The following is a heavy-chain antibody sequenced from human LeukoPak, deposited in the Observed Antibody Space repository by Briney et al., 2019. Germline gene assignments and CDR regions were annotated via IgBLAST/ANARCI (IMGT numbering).Heavy chain of an antibody. D-gene: IGHD3-22*01. V-gene: IGHV1-18*01. CDR1: GYTFTSHG. CDR2: ISPYNNVA. Sequence: ASVKVSCKTSGYTFTSHGLTWVRQAPGQGLEWMGWISPYNNVANYAQNFQGRVTMTTDTSTSTAYMELRSLRSEDTAVYYCARRNYYDSGGAFDIWGQGTMVTVSS. J-gene: IGHJ3*02. CDR3: ARRNYYDSGGAFDI.